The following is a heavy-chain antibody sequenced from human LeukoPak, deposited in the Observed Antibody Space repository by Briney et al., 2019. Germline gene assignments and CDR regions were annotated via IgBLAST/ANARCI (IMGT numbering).Heavy chain of an antibody. D-gene: IGHD3-10*01. CDR2: IHYTGIN. CDR1: DGSISGYY. Sequence: PLETLSLTCTVSDGSISGYYWGWIRQAPGRGLEWIAYIHYTGINNYNPSLKSRAAISVDTSTNQFSLKLTSVTAADTAMYYCARHITNSGSAFDLWGRGTLVTVSS. V-gene: IGHV4-59*08. CDR3: ARHITNSGSAFDL. J-gene: IGHJ2*01.